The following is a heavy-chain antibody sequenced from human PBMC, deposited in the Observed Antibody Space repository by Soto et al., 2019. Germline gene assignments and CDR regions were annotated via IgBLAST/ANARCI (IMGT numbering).Heavy chain of an antibody. J-gene: IGHJ4*02. CDR2: IYYSGST. D-gene: IGHD6-19*01. Sequence: PSETLSLTCPVSGGSISSSSYYWGWIRQPPGKGLEWIGSIYYSGSTYYNPSLKSRVTISVDTSKNQFSLKLSSVTAADTAVYYCARYHSSGWYVERWGQGTLVTVSS. CDR3: ARYHSSGWYVER. V-gene: IGHV4-39*01. CDR1: GGSISSSSYY.